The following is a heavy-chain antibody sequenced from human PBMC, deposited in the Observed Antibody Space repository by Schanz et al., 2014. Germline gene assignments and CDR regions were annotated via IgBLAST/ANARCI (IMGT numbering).Heavy chain of an antibody. V-gene: IGHV1-18*01. D-gene: IGHD2-2*01. J-gene: IGHJ3*01. CDR1: GYTFTSYG. CDR3: ARGNPCGSGTSCAGLDAYDV. CDR2: ISGYNGHT. Sequence: QGQLVQSGAEVKKPGASVKVSCKASGYTFTSYGITWVRQAPGQGLEWMGWISGYNGHTTYAQKFQGRVTITTGTSTSTADMELRNVRYDGTVMYYCARGNPCGSGTSCAGLDAYDVWGQGTSVTVSS.